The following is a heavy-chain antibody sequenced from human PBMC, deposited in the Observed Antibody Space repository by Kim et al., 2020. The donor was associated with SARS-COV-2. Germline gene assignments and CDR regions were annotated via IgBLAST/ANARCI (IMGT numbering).Heavy chain of an antibody. V-gene: IGHV4-61*01. CDR1: GGSVSSCSYY. CDR2: IYYSGST. Sequence: SETLSLTCTVSGGSVSSCSYYWSWIRQPPGKGLEWIGYIYYSGSTNYNPSLKSRVTISVDTSKNQFSLKLSSVTAADTAVYYCAREGYYYDSSGYSRVGAFDIWGQGTMVTVSS. CDR3: AREGYYYDSSGYSRVGAFDI. J-gene: IGHJ3*02. D-gene: IGHD3-22*01.